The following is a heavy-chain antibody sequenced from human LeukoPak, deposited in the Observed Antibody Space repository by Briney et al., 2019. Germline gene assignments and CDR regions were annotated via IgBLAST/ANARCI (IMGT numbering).Heavy chain of an antibody. V-gene: IGHV3-53*01. J-gene: IGHJ4*02. CDR1: GFTFSSSG. CDR2: IYSGGST. CDR3: ARNGYCSSTSCSSFDY. D-gene: IGHD2-2*01. Sequence: PAGSLRLSCAASGFTFSSSGMSWVRQAPGRGLEWVSVIYSGGSTYYADSVKGRFTISRDNSKNTLYLQMNSLRAEDTAVYYCARNGYCSSTSCSSFDYWGQGTLVTVSS.